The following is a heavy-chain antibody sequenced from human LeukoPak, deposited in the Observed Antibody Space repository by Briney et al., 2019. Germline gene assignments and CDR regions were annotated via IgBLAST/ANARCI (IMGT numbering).Heavy chain of an antibody. J-gene: IGHJ4*02. V-gene: IGHV3-23*01. D-gene: IGHD2-15*01. CDR1: GFTFSSYD. CDR2: FCGGGCST. Sequence: GGSLRLSCAASGFTFSSYDMSWVRQAPGKGLEWVSAFCGGGCSTYYADSVKGRFTISRDNSKNTLYLQMNSLRAEDTGVYYCAKSGLNRFDYWGQGTLVTVSS. CDR3: AKSGLNRFDY.